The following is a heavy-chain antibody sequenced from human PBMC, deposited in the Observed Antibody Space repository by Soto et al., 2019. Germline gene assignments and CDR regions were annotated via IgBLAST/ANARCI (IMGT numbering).Heavy chain of an antibody. CDR3: ARDLGYYASSGYFDY. J-gene: IGHJ4*02. CDR2: ISSSGSIM. Sequence: QVQLVESGGGLVKPGGSQRLSCAASGFTFSDSYMSWIRRAPGKGLEWISYISSSGSIMYYADSVKGRFTISRDNAKNSLYLQMNSLRAEDTAVYYCARDLGYYASSGYFDYWGQGTLVTVSS. CDR1: GFTFSDSY. D-gene: IGHD3-22*01. V-gene: IGHV3-11*01.